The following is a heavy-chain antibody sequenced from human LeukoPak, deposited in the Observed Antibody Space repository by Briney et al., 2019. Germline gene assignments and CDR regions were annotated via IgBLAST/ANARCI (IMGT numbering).Heavy chain of an antibody. J-gene: IGHJ6*02. CDR3: AKEARRVTPYYYYGMDV. Sequence: GSLRLSCAASGFTFSSYAMNWVRQAPGKGLEWVSTFKTNSGQVYYAESVRGRFTISRVNSKNTVYLEMSSLRAEDTAVYYCAKEARRVTPYYYYGMDVWGQGTTVTVSS. V-gene: IGHV3-23*01. CDR1: GFTFSSYA. D-gene: IGHD4-23*01. CDR2: FKTNSGQV.